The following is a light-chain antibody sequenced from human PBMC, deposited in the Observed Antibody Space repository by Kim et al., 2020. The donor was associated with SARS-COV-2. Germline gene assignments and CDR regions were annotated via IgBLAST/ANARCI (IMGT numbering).Light chain of an antibody. V-gene: IGLV2-14*03. Sequence: GQSVTISCTGTRSDVGGYNYVAWYQQHPGKAPKRMIYDVSNRPTGVSNRFSGSKSGNTASLTISGLQAEDKADYYCSSYTSSSTVVFGGGTQLTVL. CDR2: DVS. CDR3: SSYTSSSTVV. CDR1: RSDVGGYNY. J-gene: IGLJ2*01.